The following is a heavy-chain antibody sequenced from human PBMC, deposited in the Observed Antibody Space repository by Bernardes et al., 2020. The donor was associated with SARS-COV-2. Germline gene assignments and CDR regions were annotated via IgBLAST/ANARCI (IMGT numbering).Heavy chain of an antibody. J-gene: IGHJ4*02. D-gene: IGHD1-26*01. Sequence: GGSLRLSCAATGFTFSNYWMHWVRQVPGEGLVWVSRIKTDGTSPSYADSVKGRFTISRDNAKNTLYLQMNSLRVEDTAVYYCARGALSGTYGVGDYWGQGTLVAASS. CDR2: IKTDGTSP. CDR1: GFTFSNYW. V-gene: IGHV3-74*01. CDR3: ARGALSGTYGVGDY.